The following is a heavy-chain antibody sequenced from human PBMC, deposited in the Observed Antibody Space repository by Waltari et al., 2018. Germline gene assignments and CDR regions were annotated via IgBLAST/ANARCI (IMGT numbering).Heavy chain of an antibody. CDR3: AREDLLRGYSGYDLASYYYMDV. V-gene: IGHV1-69*12. Sequence: QVQLVQSGAEVKKPGSSVKVSCKASGGTFSSYAISWVRQAPGQGLEWMGGIIPIFGTANYAQKFQGRVTITADESTSTAYMELSSLRSEDTAVYYCAREDLLRGYSGYDLASYYYMDVWGKGTTVTISS. CDR1: GGTFSSYA. J-gene: IGHJ6*03. CDR2: IIPIFGTA. D-gene: IGHD5-12*01.